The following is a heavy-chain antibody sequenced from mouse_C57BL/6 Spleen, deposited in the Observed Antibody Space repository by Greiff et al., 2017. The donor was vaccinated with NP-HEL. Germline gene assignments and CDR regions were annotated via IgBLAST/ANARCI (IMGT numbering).Heavy chain of an antibody. Sequence: VQLQQSGAELVRPGASVKLSCKASGYTFTDYYINWVKQRPGQGLEWIARIYPGSGNTYYNEKFKGKATLTAEKSSSTAYMQLSSLTSEDSAVYFCARAGDYDEGDFDYWGQGTTLTVSS. J-gene: IGHJ2*01. D-gene: IGHD2-4*01. CDR1: GYTFTDYY. CDR3: ARAGDYDEGDFDY. CDR2: IYPGSGNT. V-gene: IGHV1-76*01.